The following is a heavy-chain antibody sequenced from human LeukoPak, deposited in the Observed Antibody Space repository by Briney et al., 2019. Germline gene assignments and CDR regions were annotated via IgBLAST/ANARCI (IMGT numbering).Heavy chain of an antibody. CDR1: GFTFSNAW. CDR2: IKTKTDGGTT. Sequence: GGSLRLSCAASGFTFSNAWMSWVRQAPGKGLEWVGHIKTKTDGGTTDYATPVKGRFTISRDDSKNTLYLQMNSLKTEDTAVYYCTTAGYSSGGRCYPDYWGQGTLVTVYS. CDR3: TTAGYSSGGRCYPDY. J-gene: IGHJ4*01. V-gene: IGHV3-15*01. D-gene: IGHD2-15*01.